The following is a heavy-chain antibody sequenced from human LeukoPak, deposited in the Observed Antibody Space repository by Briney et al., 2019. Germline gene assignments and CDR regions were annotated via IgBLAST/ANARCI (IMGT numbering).Heavy chain of an antibody. CDR1: GFTFDDYA. V-gene: IGHV3-23*01. CDR2: ISGSGGST. D-gene: IGHD6-19*01. J-gene: IGHJ3*02. Sequence: GWSLRLSCAASGFTFDDYAMHWVRQAPGKGLEWVSAISGSGGSTYYADSVKGRFTISRDNSKNTLYLQMNSLRAEDTAVYYCAKEEAVAGNAFDIWGQGTMVTVSS. CDR3: AKEEAVAGNAFDI.